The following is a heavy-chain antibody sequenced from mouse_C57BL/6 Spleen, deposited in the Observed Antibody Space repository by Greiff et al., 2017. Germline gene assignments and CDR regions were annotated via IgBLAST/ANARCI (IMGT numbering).Heavy chain of an antibody. CDR3: ARRIITTVVATDYFDY. J-gene: IGHJ2*01. CDR2: IYPRSGNT. Sequence: VQLQQSGAELARPGASVKLSCKASGYTFTSYGISWVKQRTGQGLEWIGEIYPRSGNTYYNEKFKGKATLTADKSSSTAYMELRSLTSEDSAVYFCARRIITTVVATDYFDYWGQGTTRTVSS. D-gene: IGHD1-1*01. CDR1: GYTFTSYG. V-gene: IGHV1-81*01.